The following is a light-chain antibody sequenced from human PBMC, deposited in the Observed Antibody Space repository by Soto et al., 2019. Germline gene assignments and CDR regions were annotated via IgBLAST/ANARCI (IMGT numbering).Light chain of an antibody. Sequence: EIVMTQSPATLSVSPGERATLSCRVSQSVSSNLAWYQQKPGQAPRLLIHGASTRATGIPARFSGSGSGTEFTLTISSLKSEDFAVYYCQQYNNWPKTFGQGTKVEIK. V-gene: IGKV3-15*01. CDR2: GAS. CDR3: QQYNNWPKT. CDR1: QSVSSN. J-gene: IGKJ1*01.